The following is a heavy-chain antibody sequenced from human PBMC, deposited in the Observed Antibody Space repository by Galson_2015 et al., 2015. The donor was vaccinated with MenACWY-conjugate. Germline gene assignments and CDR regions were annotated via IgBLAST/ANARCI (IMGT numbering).Heavy chain of an antibody. CDR3: AKVGINQYGDQHYCDY. CDR2: ISSKGGDGGTT. D-gene: IGHD2-21*02. J-gene: IGHJ4*02. CDR1: GLSFRSYA. Sequence: SLRLSCAVSGLSFRSYAMSWVRQAPGKGLEWVSLISSKGGDGGTTYYADSVKGRFTISRDNSRNTLYLQMNSLRAEDTAVYYCAKVGINQYGDQHYCDYWGQGTVVTVSS. V-gene: IGHV3-23*01.